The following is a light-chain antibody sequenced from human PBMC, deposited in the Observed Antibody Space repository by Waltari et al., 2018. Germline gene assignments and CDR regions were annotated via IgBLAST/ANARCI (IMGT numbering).Light chain of an antibody. Sequence: QSALTQPASLSGSPGQSITISCAGTKHEIGTYNFVSWFQQFPGQAPKLIVSEATKRPSGVSYRFSGSKSGNTASLTISGLQAEDEADYYCCSYAGGSRVIFGGGTKLTVL. CDR3: CSYAGGSRVI. V-gene: IGLV2-23*01. J-gene: IGLJ2*01. CDR2: EAT. CDR1: KHEIGTYNF.